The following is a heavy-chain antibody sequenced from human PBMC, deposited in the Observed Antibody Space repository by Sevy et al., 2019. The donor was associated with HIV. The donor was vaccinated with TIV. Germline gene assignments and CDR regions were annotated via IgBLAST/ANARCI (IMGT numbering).Heavy chain of an antibody. CDR1: GGSFSGYY. D-gene: IGHD5-18*01. J-gene: IGHJ4*02. Sequence: SQTLSLTCAVYGGSFSGYYWSWIRQPPGKGLEWIGEINHSGSTNYNASLKSRVTISVDTSKNQFSLKLSSVTAADTAVYYCARGRPTRIGYSYGIDFDYWGQGTLVTVSS. CDR2: INHSGST. CDR3: ARGRPTRIGYSYGIDFDY. V-gene: IGHV4-34*01.